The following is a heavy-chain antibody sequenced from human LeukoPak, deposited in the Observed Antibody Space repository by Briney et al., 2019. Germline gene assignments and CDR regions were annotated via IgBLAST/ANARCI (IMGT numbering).Heavy chain of an antibody. CDR3: ARCSRRFLEGPRNAFDI. CDR2: IYPGDSDT. Sequence: GESLKISCKGSGYSFSSYWIGWVRQMPGKGLEWMGIIYPGDSDTRYSPSFQGQVTISADKSISTAYLQWSSLKASDTAMYYCARCSRRFLEGPRNAFDIWGQGTMVTVSS. V-gene: IGHV5-51*01. CDR1: GYSFSSYW. J-gene: IGHJ3*02. D-gene: IGHD3-3*01.